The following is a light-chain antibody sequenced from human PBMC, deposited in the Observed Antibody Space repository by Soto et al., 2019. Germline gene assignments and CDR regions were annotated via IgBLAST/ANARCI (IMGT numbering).Light chain of an antibody. V-gene: IGLV1-40*01. Sequence: QAVVTQPPSVSGAPGQRVTISCTGSSSNIGAGYDVHWYQQLPGTAPKLLIYGNNNRPSGVPDRFSGSKSGTSASLAITGIQAEDEADSYCLSYDSSLSGSRVFGGGTKLTVL. J-gene: IGLJ2*01. CDR2: GNN. CDR1: SSNIGAGYD. CDR3: LSYDSSLSGSRV.